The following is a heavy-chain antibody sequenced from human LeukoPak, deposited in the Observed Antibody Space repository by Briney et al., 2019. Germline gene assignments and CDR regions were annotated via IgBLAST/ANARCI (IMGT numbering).Heavy chain of an antibody. CDR1: GGSFSDYS. V-gene: IGHV4-34*01. D-gene: IGHD2-2*01. J-gene: IGHJ4*02. CDR2: INHSGGT. CDR3: ARAWDIVVVPAAPHFDY. Sequence: SETLSLTCAVYGGSFSDYSWSWIRQPPGKGLEWIGEINHSGGTNNNPSLMSRVIMSVDTSKNQFSLKLSSVTAADTAVYYCARAWDIVVVPAAPHFDYWGQGTLVTVSS.